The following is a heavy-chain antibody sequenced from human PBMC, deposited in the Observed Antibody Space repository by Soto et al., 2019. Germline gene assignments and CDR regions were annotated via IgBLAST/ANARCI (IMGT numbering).Heavy chain of an antibody. J-gene: IGHJ4*02. V-gene: IGHV1-18*01. CDR1: GYTFINSA. CDR2: ISPYNGNT. CDR3: ARDQSSGVFDY. Sequence: ASLKVSCKATGYTFINSAIAWVRQAPGQGLEWMGWISPYNGNTNYAQRVQGRVTITTDTSTSTAYMEIRSLRSDDTAVYYCARDQSSGVFDYWGQGTLVTVSS. D-gene: IGHD3-22*01.